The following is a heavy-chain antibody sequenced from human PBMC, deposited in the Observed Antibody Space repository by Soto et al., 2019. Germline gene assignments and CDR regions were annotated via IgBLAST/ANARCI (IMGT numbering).Heavy chain of an antibody. Sequence: QVQLVQSGAEVKKPGSSVKVSCDASGGTFSSSDINWVRQDPGQGLACMGGIIPIFSPAKYAQKFQVRVTITADESTSTAYMELTGLTFADTAVYYCARGIHDYDNTGYHPADCDSWCQGTLVSVSS. D-gene: IGHD3-22*01. CDR2: IIPIFSPA. CDR1: GGTFSSSD. V-gene: IGHV1-69*01. CDR3: ARGIHDYDNTGYHPADCDS. J-gene: IGHJ4*02.